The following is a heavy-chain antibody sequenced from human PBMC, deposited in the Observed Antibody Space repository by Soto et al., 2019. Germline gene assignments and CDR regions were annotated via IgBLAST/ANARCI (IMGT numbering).Heavy chain of an antibody. D-gene: IGHD5-18*01. V-gene: IGHV4-39*01. CDR2: IFYSEST. Sequence: SETLSLTCTVSGGSISSSSYYWGWIRQPPGKGLEWIGSIFYSESTYYNTSLKSRVTISVDTSKNQVSLKLSSVIAADTAIYYCVCIFSGGYGYGFYYYGMDVWGQGTTVT. J-gene: IGHJ6*02. CDR3: VCIFSGGYGYGFYYYGMDV. CDR1: GGSISSSSYY.